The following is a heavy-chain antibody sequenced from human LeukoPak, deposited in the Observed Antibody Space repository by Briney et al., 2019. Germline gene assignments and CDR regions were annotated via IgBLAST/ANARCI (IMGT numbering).Heavy chain of an antibody. J-gene: IGHJ3*02. D-gene: IGHD1-26*01. Sequence: SETLSLTCTVSGGSISSYYWSWIRQPAGKGLEWIGRIYTSGSTNHNPSLKSRVTMSVDTSKNQFSLELSSVTAADTAVYYCARDSPWELPELGAFDIWGQGTMVTVSS. CDR1: GGSISSYY. V-gene: IGHV4-4*07. CDR3: ARDSPWELPELGAFDI. CDR2: IYTSGST.